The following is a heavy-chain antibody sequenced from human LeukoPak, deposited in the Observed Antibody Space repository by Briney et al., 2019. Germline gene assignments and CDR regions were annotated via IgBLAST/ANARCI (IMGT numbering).Heavy chain of an antibody. CDR3: ATDRPHWAFGY. Sequence: GGSLRLSCAASGFSFSSYHMHWVRQAPGKGLEWVSYISSGGSAIYYTDSVKGRFTISRDNAKSSLYLQMNSLRDEDTAIYYCATDRPHWAFGYWGQGALGTVSS. D-gene: IGHD7-27*01. V-gene: IGHV3-48*02. J-gene: IGHJ4*02. CDR2: ISSGGSAI. CDR1: GFSFSSYH.